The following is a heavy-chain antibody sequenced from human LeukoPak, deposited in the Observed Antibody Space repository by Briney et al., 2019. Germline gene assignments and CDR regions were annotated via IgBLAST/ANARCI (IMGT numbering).Heavy chain of an antibody. CDR3: AKEGGGADDY. V-gene: IGHV3-23*01. D-gene: IGHD3-16*01. CDR1: GFTFSSYA. Sequence: GGSLRLSCAASGFTFSSYAMSWVRQAPGKGLEWVSAISVSGDNTYYADSVKGRFTLFRDNSSNTLYLQMNRLRVEDTAVYYCAKEGGGADDYWGQGTLVTVSS. CDR2: ISVSGDNT. J-gene: IGHJ4*02.